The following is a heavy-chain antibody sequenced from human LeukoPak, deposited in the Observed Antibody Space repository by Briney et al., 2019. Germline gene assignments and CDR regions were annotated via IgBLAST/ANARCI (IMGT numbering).Heavy chain of an antibody. CDR2: VYYSGSI. V-gene: IGHV4-39*07. D-gene: IGHD4/OR15-4a*01. Sequence: SETLSLTCSVSGDSITSGAYYWAWLRQPPGKGLEWIGSVYYSGSIKYNPSLKGRVSISRDMSKNQFSLNLNSVNATGTAVYYCARRDYAAWFDPWGQGTLVTVPS. CDR3: ARRDYAAWFDP. CDR1: GDSITSGAYY. J-gene: IGHJ5*02.